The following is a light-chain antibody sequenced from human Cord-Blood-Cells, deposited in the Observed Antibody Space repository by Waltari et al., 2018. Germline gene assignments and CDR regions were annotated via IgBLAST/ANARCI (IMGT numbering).Light chain of an antibody. CDR1: QGISSN. CDR3: QQYYSYPWT. Sequence: AIRMTQSPSSFSASTGDRVTITCRASQGISSNLAWYQQKPGKAPKLLIYAASTFQSGVPSRFSGSGSGTDFTLTISCLQSEDFATYYCQQYYSYPWTFGQGTKVEIK. V-gene: IGKV1-8*01. CDR2: AAS. J-gene: IGKJ1*01.